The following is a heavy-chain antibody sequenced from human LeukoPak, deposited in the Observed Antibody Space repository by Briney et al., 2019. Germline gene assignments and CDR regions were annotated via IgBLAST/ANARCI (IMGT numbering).Heavy chain of an antibody. CDR3: ARASSSGGGVD. CDR2: IYYSGST. CDR1: GGSISSGGYY. J-gene: IGHJ4*02. D-gene: IGHD3-3*01. V-gene: IGHV4-31*03. Sequence: SETLSLTCTVSGGSISSGGYYWSRIRQHPGKGLEWIGYIYYSGSTYYNPSLKSRVTISVDTSKNQFSLKLSSVTAADTAVYYCARASSSGGGVDWGQGTLVTVSS.